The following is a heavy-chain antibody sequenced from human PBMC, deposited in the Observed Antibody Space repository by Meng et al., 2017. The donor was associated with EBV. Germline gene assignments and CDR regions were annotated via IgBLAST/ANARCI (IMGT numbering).Heavy chain of an antibody. V-gene: IGHV3-23*04. Sequence: VEWGGALVGPGGSLSVSCTAFGFSFNTLGVAWVRQAPGKGPEWVAGIGGSGGIINYADSVKGRFTISTDKSKNTLFLQMNSLRVEDTAIYYCAKSRGWDLLAWLDSWGHGTLVTVSS. CDR3: AKSRGWDLLAWLDS. J-gene: IGHJ5*01. CDR2: IGGSGGII. CDR1: GFSFNTLG. D-gene: IGHD2-15*01.